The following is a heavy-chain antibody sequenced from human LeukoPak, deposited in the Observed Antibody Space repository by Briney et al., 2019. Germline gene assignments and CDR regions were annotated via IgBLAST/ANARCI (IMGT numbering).Heavy chain of an antibody. Sequence: PSETLSLTCTVSSGSISSSIYHWGWIRQPPGKGLEWIATISYTGSTYYSPSLKSRVTISVDTSKNQFSLRLSSVTAADTAVYYCASRQGNIFDYWGQGTLVTVSS. D-gene: IGHD2/OR15-2a*01. J-gene: IGHJ4*02. V-gene: IGHV4-39*01. CDR1: SGSISSSIYH. CDR2: ISYTGST. CDR3: ASRQGNIFDY.